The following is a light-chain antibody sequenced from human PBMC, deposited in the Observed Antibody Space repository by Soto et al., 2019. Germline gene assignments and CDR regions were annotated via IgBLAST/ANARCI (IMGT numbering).Light chain of an antibody. Sequence: DIPMTQSPSSLSASVGDRVTITCRASQGISSYLAWYQQKPWKAPKLLIYAASTLQSGVPSRFSGSGSGTEFTLTISSLQPEDFATYYCQQLNSYPRTFGQGTKVDIK. CDR1: QGISSY. CDR3: QQLNSYPRT. J-gene: IGKJ1*01. V-gene: IGKV1-9*01. CDR2: AAS.